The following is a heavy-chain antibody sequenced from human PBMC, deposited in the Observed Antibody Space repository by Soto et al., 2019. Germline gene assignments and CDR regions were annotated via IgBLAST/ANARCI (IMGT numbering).Heavy chain of an antibody. CDR1: GGTFSSYA. V-gene: IGHV1-69*13. CDR2: IIPIFGTA. Sequence: AVKVSCKASGGTFSSYAISWVRQAPGQGLEWMGGIIPIFGTANYAQKFQGRVTITADESTSTAYMELSSLRSEDTAVYYCARNDWRAADRPRLYYYYYGMDVWGQ. D-gene: IGHD6-6*01. J-gene: IGHJ6*02. CDR3: ARNDWRAADRPRLYYYYYGMDV.